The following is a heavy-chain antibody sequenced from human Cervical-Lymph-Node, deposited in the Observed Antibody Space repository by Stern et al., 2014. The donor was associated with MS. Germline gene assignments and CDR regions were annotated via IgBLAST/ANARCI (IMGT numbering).Heavy chain of an antibody. CDR1: GHTLTDYY. CDR3: AQGSGYFAADS. CDR2: INPHSGVT. V-gene: IGHV1-2*06. J-gene: IGHJ4*02. Sequence: QDQLVQSGAEVKKPGASVKVSCKSSGHTLTDYYIHWVRQAPGQGLEWMGRINPHSGVTNYAQKFQGRVTMTGDASINTAYMELSRLRSDDTAMYSCAQGSGYFAADSWGQGTLVTVSS. D-gene: IGHD2/OR15-2a*01.